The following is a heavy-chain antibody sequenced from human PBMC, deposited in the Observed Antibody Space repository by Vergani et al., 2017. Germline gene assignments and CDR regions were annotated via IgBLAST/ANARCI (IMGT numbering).Heavy chain of an antibody. CDR2: IYTSGST. CDR3: ARGGSSWPTAIDP. CDR1: GGSISSGSYY. Sequence: QVQLQESGPGLVKPSQTLSLTCTVSGGSISSGSYYWSWIRQPAGKGLEWIGRIYTSGSTNYNPSLKSRVTMSVDTTKNQFSQKLSSVTAADTAVYYCARGGSSWPTAIDPWGQGTLVTVSS. V-gene: IGHV4-61*02. J-gene: IGHJ5*02. D-gene: IGHD6-13*01.